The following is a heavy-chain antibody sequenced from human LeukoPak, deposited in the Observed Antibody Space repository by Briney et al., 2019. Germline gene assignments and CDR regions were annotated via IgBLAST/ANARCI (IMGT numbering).Heavy chain of an antibody. Sequence: SETLSLTCTVSGGSISSYYWGWIRQPPGKGLEWIGSIYYSGSTYYNPSLKSRVTISVDTSKNQFSLKLSSVTAADTAVYYCARAMITMVRGGQDAFDIWGQGTMVTVSS. D-gene: IGHD3-10*01. CDR3: ARAMITMVRGGQDAFDI. V-gene: IGHV4-39*07. CDR1: GGSISSYY. CDR2: IYYSGST. J-gene: IGHJ3*02.